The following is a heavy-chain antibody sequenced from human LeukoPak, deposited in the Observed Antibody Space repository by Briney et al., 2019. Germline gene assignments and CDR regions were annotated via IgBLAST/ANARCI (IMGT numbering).Heavy chain of an antibody. CDR3: AKDGSTPGDSGGYWRGSYFDY. D-gene: IGHD3-22*01. Sequence: HTGGSLRLSCAASGFTFSSYAMSRVRQAPGKGLEWVSAISGSGGSTYYADSVKGRFTISRDNSKNTLFLQMNSLRAEDTAVYYCAKDGSTPGDSGGYWRGSYFDYWGQGTLVTVSS. V-gene: IGHV3-23*01. J-gene: IGHJ4*02. CDR2: ISGSGGST. CDR1: GFTFSSYA.